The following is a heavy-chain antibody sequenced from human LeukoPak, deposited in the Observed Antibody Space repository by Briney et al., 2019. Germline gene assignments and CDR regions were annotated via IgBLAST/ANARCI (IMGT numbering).Heavy chain of an antibody. CDR1: GFTFSTYA. CDR3: ARDRPNYYGSDGHYYRRNGNY. CDR2: ISSRGELT. D-gene: IGHD3-10*01. J-gene: IGHJ4*02. V-gene: IGHV3-23*01. Sequence: GGSLRLSCAASGFTFSTYAMSWVRQAPGKGLEWVSSISSRGELTSYVGSVKGRFTISRDNSESTLYLQMNSLRAEDTAVYYCARDRPNYYGSDGHYYRRNGNYWGQGTLVTVSS.